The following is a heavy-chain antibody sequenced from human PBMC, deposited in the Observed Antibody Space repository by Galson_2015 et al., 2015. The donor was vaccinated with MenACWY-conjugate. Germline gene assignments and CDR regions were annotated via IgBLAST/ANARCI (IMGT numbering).Heavy chain of an antibody. CDR3: ARDDNPYCGGDCNSDAFDI. D-gene: IGHD2-21*02. CDR1: GFTFSGYW. J-gene: IGHJ3*02. V-gene: IGHV3-7*03. Sequence: LRLSCAASGFTFSGYWMAWVRQAPGKGPEWVANINGDGSRINYEDSVKGRFTISRDNATNSLFLQMNSLRVEDTALYYCARDDNPYCGGDCNSDAFDIWGQGTTVIVSS. CDR2: INGDGSRI.